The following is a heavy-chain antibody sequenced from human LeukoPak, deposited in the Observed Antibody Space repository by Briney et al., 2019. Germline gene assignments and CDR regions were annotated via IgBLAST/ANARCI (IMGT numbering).Heavy chain of an antibody. D-gene: IGHD2-15*01. CDR3: ASQVALGY. Sequence: GGSLRLSCAASGFTFSNYWMHWVRQGPGKGLVWVSHINTDGSITNYADSVKGRFTISRDNAKNTLYLQMNSLRVDDTAIYYCASQVALGYWGQGILVTVSS. CDR2: INTDGSIT. V-gene: IGHV3-74*01. CDR1: GFTFSNYW. J-gene: IGHJ4*02.